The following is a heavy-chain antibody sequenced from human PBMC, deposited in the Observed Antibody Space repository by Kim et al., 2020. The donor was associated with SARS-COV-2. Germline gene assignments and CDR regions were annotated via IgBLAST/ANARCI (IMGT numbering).Heavy chain of an antibody. J-gene: IGHJ6*02. D-gene: IGHD6-13*01. V-gene: IGHV1-3*01. Sequence: ASVKVSCKASGYTFTSYAMHWVRQAPGQRLEWMGWINAGNGNTKYSQKFQGRVTITRDTSASTAYMELSSLRSEDTAVYYCARVKAGTWPYYYYYGMDVWGQGTTVTVSS. CDR2: INAGNGNT. CDR3: ARVKAGTWPYYYYYGMDV. CDR1: GYTFTSYA.